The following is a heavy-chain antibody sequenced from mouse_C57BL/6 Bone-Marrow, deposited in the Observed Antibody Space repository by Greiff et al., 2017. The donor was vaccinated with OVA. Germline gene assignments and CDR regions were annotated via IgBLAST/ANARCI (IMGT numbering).Heavy chain of an antibody. J-gene: IGHJ1*03. CDR3: ARNAIYYDSNPHLYFEV. Sequence: VKLMESGPGLVAPSQSLSITCTVSGFSLTSYAISWVRQPPGKGLEWLGVIWTGGGSNYNSALNSRLSISKDNSKSQVFLKMNSLQADDTSRYYCARNAIYYDSNPHLYFEVWGTGTT. CDR2: IWTGGGS. CDR1: GFSLTSYA. V-gene: IGHV2-9-1*01. D-gene: IGHD1-1*01.